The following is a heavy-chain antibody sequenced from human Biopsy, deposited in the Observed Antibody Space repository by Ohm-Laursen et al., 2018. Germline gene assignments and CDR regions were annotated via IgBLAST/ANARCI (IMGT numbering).Heavy chain of an antibody. CDR1: FFIYEDYA. J-gene: IGHJ4*02. V-gene: IGHV3-9*01. CDR3: AKDKGAHINYGDLYYFDS. Sequence: SLRLSCTAAFFIYEDYAMHWVRLTPGKGLEWVSGIDWNRGSIAYGDSVKGRFTISRDNGKNFLYLQMSSLRVEDTDLYFCAKDKGAHINYGDLYYFDSWGPGTMVTVSA. D-gene: IGHD3-10*01. CDR2: IDWNRGSI.